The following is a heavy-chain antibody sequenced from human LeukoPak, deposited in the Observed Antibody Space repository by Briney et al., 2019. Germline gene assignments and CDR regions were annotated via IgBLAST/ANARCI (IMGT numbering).Heavy chain of an antibody. Sequence: GGSLRLSCAASGFTFSSYGMHWVRQAPGKGLEWAAVIWYDGSNKYYADSVKGRFIISRDNSKKTLYLQMNSLRAEDTAVYYCARDLEVFDSWGQGTLVTVSS. V-gene: IGHV3-33*01. CDR3: ARDLEVFDS. J-gene: IGHJ4*02. D-gene: IGHD3-3*01. CDR1: GFTFSSYG. CDR2: IWYDGSNK.